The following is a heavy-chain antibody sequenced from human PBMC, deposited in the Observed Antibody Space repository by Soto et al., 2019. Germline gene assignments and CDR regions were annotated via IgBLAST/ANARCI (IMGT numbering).Heavy chain of an antibody. Sequence: ASVKVSCKASGYTFTSYAMHWVRQAPGQRLEWMGWINAGNGNTKFSQKFQGRVTITRDTSASTAYMELSGLRSEDTAVYYCARDPGDYVSQNWFDPWGQGTLVTVYS. D-gene: IGHD4-17*01. V-gene: IGHV1-3*01. CDR2: INAGNGNT. J-gene: IGHJ5*02. CDR1: GYTFTSYA. CDR3: ARDPGDYVSQNWFDP.